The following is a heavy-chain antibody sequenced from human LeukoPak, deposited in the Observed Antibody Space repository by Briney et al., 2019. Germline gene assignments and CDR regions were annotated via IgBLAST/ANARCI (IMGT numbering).Heavy chain of an antibody. D-gene: IGHD1-7*01. CDR2: IIPIFGTA. J-gene: IGHJ5*02. CDR3: ARDNYAGANWFDP. Sequence: SVKVSCKAAGGTFSNYAISWVRQAPGQGLEWMGGIIPIFGTANYAQKFQGRVTITTDESTSTAYMELSSLRSEDTAVYYCARDNYAGANWFDPWGQGTLVTVSS. V-gene: IGHV1-69*05. CDR1: GGTFSNYA.